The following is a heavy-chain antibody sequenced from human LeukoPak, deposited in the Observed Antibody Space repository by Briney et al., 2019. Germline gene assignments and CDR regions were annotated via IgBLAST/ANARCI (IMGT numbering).Heavy chain of an antibody. Sequence: GGALKISCKXSGYHFTSYWIGWVRPVPGKGLEWMGIIDPSDSDTRYTPSFQGQVAISADKSPSTAYLQWNSLKASDAAMYYCARQTAMGRSGDYWGQGTLVTVSS. V-gene: IGHV5-51*01. CDR1: GYHFTSYW. D-gene: IGHD5-18*01. CDR3: ARQTAMGRSGDY. J-gene: IGHJ4*02. CDR2: IDPSDSDT.